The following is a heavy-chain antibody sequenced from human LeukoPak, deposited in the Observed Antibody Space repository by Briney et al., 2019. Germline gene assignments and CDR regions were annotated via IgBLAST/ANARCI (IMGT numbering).Heavy chain of an antibody. CDR1: GFTFSSYA. V-gene: IGHV3-30-3*01. CDR2: ISYDGSNK. D-gene: IGHD2-15*01. CDR3: AREKIFGYFDY. J-gene: IGHJ4*02. Sequence: PGGSLRLSCAASGFTFSSYAMHWVRQAPGKGLEWVAVISYDGSNKYYADSVKGRFTISRDNSKNTLYLQMNSLRAEDTAVYYCAREKIFGYFDYWGQGTLVTVSS.